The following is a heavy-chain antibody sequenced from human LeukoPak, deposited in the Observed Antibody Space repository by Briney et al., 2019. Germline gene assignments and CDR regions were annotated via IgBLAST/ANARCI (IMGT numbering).Heavy chain of an antibody. D-gene: IGHD3-16*01. CDR1: GFTFSSFS. CDR3: ARDSSGGYYYGMDV. Sequence: GGSLRLSCAASGFTFSSFSMAWVRQAPGKGLEWVSYISSSSSSISYADSVKGRFTISRDNAKDSLYLQMNSLRAEDTAVYYCARDSSGGYYYGMDVWGQGTTVTVSS. CDR2: ISSSSSSI. J-gene: IGHJ6*02. V-gene: IGHV3-48*04.